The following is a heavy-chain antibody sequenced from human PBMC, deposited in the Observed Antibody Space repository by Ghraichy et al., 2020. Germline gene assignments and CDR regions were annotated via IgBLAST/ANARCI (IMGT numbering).Heavy chain of an antibody. V-gene: IGHV3-7*01. D-gene: IGHD6-19*01. CDR1: GFTFRNYW. Sequence: GGSLRLSCAASGFTFRNYWMNWVRQAPGKGLEWVANIKEDGSKTYYGDSKKGRFTISRDNAKNSLFLQMNSLRAEDTAVYYCSRGGGAGTPVLYHMDVWGLGTTVTVSS. J-gene: IGHJ6*02. CDR2: IKEDGSKT. CDR3: SRGGGAGTPVLYHMDV.